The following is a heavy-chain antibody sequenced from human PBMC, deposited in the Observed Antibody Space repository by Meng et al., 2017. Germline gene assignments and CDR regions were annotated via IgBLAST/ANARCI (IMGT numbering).Heavy chain of an antibody. CDR3: ASSSGWGDPVYDY. CDR2: INPSGGST. CDR1: GYPFTSYD. Sequence: VQRFRYGMKFKKSGAAVKVSCKAYGYPFTSYDMHWVRQAPGQGLEWIGIINPSGGSTSYAQKFQGRVTMTRDTSTSTVYMELSSLRSEDTAVYYCASSSGWGDPVYDYWGQGTLVTVSS. V-gene: IGHV1-46*01. D-gene: IGHD2-21*01. J-gene: IGHJ4*02.